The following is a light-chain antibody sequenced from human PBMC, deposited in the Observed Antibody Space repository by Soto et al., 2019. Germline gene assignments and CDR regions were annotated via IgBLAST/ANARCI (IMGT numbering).Light chain of an antibody. CDR3: QQYGGSPRT. Sequence: EIVLTQSPGTLSLSPGERATLSCRASQSINNNYLAWYQQKRGQAPSLLIYGASSRATGIPDSFSGSGSGTDFTLTISRLEPEDFAVYYCQQYGGSPRTFGQGTKVEIK. V-gene: IGKV3-20*01. CDR1: QSINNNY. J-gene: IGKJ1*01. CDR2: GAS.